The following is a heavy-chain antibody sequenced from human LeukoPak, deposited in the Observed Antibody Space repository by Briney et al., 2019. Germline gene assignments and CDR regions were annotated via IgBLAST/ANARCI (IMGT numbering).Heavy chain of an antibody. Sequence: GGSLRLSCAASGFTFSSYWMHWVRQAPGKGLGWVSRINSDGSSTSYADSVKGRFTISRDNAKNTLYLQMNSLRAEDTAVYYCARGYYDSSDYYPIVYWGQGTLVTVSS. D-gene: IGHD3-22*01. V-gene: IGHV3-74*01. J-gene: IGHJ4*02. CDR1: GFTFSSYW. CDR3: ARGYYDSSDYYPIVY. CDR2: INSDGSST.